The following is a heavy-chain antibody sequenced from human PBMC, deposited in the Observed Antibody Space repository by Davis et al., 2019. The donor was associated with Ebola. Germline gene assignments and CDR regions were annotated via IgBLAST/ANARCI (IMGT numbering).Heavy chain of an antibody. D-gene: IGHD2-8*01. V-gene: IGHV4-38-2*02. J-gene: IGHJ5*02. Sequence: MPSETLSLTCTVSGYSISSGYYWGWIRQPPGKGLEWIGSIYHSGSTYYNPSLKSRVTISVDTSKNQFSLKLSSVTAADTAVYYCARGGHIVLMVYAPMGYDPWGQGTLVTVSS. CDR3: ARGGHIVLMVYAPMGYDP. CDR2: IYHSGST. CDR1: GYSISSGYY.